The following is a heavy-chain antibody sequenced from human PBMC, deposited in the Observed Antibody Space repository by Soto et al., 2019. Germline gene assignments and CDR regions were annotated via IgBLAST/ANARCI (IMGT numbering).Heavy chain of an antibody. CDR2: IWYDGSNK. D-gene: IGHD3-10*01. CDR3: ARDRGGYYGSGSYPDY. Sequence: QVQLVESGGGVVQPGRSLRLSCAASGFTFSSYGMHWVRQAPGKGLEWVAVIWYDGSNKYYADSVKGRFTISRDNSKNTLYLQMNSLRAEDTAVYYCARDRGGYYGSGSYPDYWGQGTLDTVSS. J-gene: IGHJ4*02. V-gene: IGHV3-33*01. CDR1: GFTFSSYG.